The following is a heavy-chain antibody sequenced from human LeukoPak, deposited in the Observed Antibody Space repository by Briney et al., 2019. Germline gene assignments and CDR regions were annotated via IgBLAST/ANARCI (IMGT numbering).Heavy chain of an antibody. CDR3: ARLGRLEIDAFDI. CDR1: GYTFTSYG. J-gene: IGHJ3*02. V-gene: IGHV1-18*01. D-gene: IGHD1-1*01. CDR2: ISAYNGNT. Sequence: ASVKVSCKASGYTFTSYGISWVRQAPGQGLEWMGWISAYNGNTNYAQKLQGRVTMTTDTSTSTAYIELRSLRSDDTAVYYCARLGRLEIDAFDIWGQGAMVTVSS.